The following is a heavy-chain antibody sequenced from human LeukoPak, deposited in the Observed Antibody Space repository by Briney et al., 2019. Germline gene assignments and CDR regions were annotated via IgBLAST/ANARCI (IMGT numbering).Heavy chain of an antibody. CDR1: GYTFTSYG. CDR2: ISAYNGNT. Sequence: GASVKVSCRASGYTFTSYGISWVRQAPGQGLEWMGWISAYNGNTNYAQKLQGGVTMTTDTSTSTVYMELRSLRSDDTAVYYCARDRTVWFGELSPIDYWGQGTLVTVSS. D-gene: IGHD3-10*01. CDR3: ARDRTVWFGELSPIDY. V-gene: IGHV1-18*04. J-gene: IGHJ4*02.